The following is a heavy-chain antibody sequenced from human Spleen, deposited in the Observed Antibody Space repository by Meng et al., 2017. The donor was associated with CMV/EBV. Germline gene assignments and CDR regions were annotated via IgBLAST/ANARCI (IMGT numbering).Heavy chain of an antibody. CDR2: IRYDGNNK. CDR3: AKDDSAYFDFSGGYSKPPDY. D-gene: IGHD3-3*01. J-gene: IGHJ4*02. Sequence: GGSLRLSCAASGFTFGGYGMQWVRQAPGKGLEWVAFIRYDGNNKDYGDSVKGRFTVSRDNSKNMVYLQMNSLRAEDTAVYYCAKDDSAYFDFSGGYSKPPDYWGQGTMVTVSS. CDR1: GFTFGGYG. V-gene: IGHV3-30*02.